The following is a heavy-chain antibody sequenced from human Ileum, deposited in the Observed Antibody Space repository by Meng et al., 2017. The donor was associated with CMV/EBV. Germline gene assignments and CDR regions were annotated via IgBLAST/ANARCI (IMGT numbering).Heavy chain of an antibody. J-gene: IGHJ5*02. CDR2: IYYSGSM. Sequence: PEELGPGLLKASGRLAPHGSVVCDSIRSGSYYWGWIRQAPGKGLEWIGSIYYSGSMYRNPSLKSRITMSVDTSKNQFSLKMSSVTTADTATYYCARDLAPLYDSSGFSLGQGTLVTVSS. CDR3: ARDLAPLYDSSGFS. CDR1: CDSIRSGSYY. D-gene: IGHD3-22*01. V-gene: IGHV4-39*07.